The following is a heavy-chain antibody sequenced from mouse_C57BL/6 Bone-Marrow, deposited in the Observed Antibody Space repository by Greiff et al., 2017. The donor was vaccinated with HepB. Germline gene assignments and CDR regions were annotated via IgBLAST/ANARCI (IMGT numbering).Heavy chain of an antibody. Sequence: QVQLQQPGAELVKPGASVKLSCKASGYTFTSYWIQWVKQRPGQGLEWIGEIDPSDSYTNYNQKLKGKATLTVDTSSSTAYMQLSSLTSEDSAVYYCATYYYGSSYVYAMDYWGQGTSVTVSS. J-gene: IGHJ4*01. CDR1: GYTFTSYW. CDR2: IDPSDSYT. CDR3: ATYYYGSSYVYAMDY. V-gene: IGHV1-50*01. D-gene: IGHD1-1*01.